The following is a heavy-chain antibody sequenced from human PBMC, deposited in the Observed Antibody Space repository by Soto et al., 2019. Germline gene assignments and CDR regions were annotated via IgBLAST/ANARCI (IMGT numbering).Heavy chain of an antibody. Sequence: GGSLRLSCAASGFTFSSYAMSWVRQAPGKGLEWVSAISGSGGSTYYADSVKGRFTISRDNSKNTLYLQMNSLRAEDTAVYYCAKAIYDSSGYYPLYYYYGMDVWGQGTTVTVSS. CDR1: GFTFSSYA. CDR3: AKAIYDSSGYYPLYYYYGMDV. D-gene: IGHD3-22*01. J-gene: IGHJ6*02. V-gene: IGHV3-23*01. CDR2: ISGSGGST.